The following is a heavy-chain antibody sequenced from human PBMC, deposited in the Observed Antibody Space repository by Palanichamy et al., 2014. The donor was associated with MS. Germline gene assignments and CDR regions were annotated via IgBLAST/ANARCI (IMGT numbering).Heavy chain of an antibody. J-gene: IGHJ3*02. CDR3: AKVANAFDI. CDR1: GGSISSTSHY. V-gene: IGHV4-39*07. Sequence: QVQLQESGPGLVKPSETLSLTCTVSGGSISSTSHYWGWIRQPPGKGLEWIGSIYYTGNTYYNLSLKSRVTISIDTSKNLFSLKVTSVTTADTAVYYCAKVANAFDIWGQGTMVTVSS. CDR2: IYYTGNT.